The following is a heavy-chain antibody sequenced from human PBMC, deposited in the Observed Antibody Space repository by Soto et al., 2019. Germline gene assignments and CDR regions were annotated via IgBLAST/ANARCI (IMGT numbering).Heavy chain of an antibody. CDR3: VRYSSSSFGNYYYYYGMDV. V-gene: IGHV3-53*02. J-gene: IGHJ6*02. Sequence: EVQLVETGGGLIQPGGSLGLSCAASGFTVSSNYMSWVRQAPGKGLEWVSVIYSGGSTYYADSVKGRFTISRDNSKNTLYLQMNSLRAEDTAVYYCVRYSSSSFGNYYYYYGMDVWGQGTTVTVSS. CDR1: GFTVSSNY. D-gene: IGHD6-6*01. CDR2: IYSGGST.